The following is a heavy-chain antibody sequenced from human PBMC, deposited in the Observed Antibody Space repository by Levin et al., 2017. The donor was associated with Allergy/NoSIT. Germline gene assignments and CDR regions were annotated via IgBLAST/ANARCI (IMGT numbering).Heavy chain of an antibody. Sequence: PGGSLRLSCAASGFTFDDYAMHWVRQAPGKGLEWVSGISWNSGSIGYADSVKGRFTISRDNAKNSLYLQMNSLRAEDTALYYCSATMVRGAKPYGNRKVDYWGQGTLVTVSS. CDR3: SATMVRGAKPYGNRKVDY. D-gene: IGHD3-10*01. J-gene: IGHJ4*02. CDR2: ISWNSGSI. CDR1: GFTFDDYA. V-gene: IGHV3-9*01.